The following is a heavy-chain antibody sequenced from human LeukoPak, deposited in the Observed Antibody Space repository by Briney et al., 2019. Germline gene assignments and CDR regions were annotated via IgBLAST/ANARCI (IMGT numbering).Heavy chain of an antibody. CDR2: ISAYNGNT. D-gene: IGHD2-2*01. V-gene: IGHV1-18*01. CDR3: ARVGAYCTSTSCLDY. J-gene: IGHJ4*02. Sequence: ASVKVSCKASGYTFTNYGISWVRQAPGQGLEWMGWISAYNGNTNYAQKLQGRVTMTTDTSTSTAYMELRSLTSDDTAVYYCARVGAYCTSTSCLDYWGQGTLVTVSA. CDR1: GYTFTNYG.